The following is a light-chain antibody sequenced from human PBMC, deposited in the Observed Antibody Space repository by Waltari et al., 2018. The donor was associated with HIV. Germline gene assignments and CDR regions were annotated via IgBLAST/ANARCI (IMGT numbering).Light chain of an antibody. CDR2: DAN. V-gene: IGLV2-11*01. CDR1: TSNVGTYNY. J-gene: IGLJ2*01. Sequence: QSALTQPRSVSGSPGQSVTISCAGSTSNVGTYNYVSWYHHKPGAAPRLILYDANQRPSGVPVRFSGAKSGDTASLIISGLQAEDEGDFYCSSYGGSWSFVFGGGTRVTVL. CDR3: SSYGGSWSFV.